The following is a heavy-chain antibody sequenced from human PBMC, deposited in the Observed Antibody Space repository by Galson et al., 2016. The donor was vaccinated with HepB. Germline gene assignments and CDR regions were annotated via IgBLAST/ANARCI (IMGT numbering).Heavy chain of an antibody. J-gene: IGHJ4*02. CDR2: IIRMFGTV. CDR1: GGIFSSYA. D-gene: IGHD5-12*01. CDR3: ARSQIVATFTGFAY. V-gene: IGHV1-69*13. Sequence: SVKVSCKASGGIFSSYAMSWVRQAPGHGLEWMGGIIRMFGTVNYARKFQGRVTISADDSASTVYVELSGLRSDDTAVYYCARSQIVATFTGFAYWGQGTRVTVSP.